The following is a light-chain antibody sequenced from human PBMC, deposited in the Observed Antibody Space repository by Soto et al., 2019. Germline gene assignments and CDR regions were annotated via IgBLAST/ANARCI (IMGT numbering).Light chain of an antibody. Sequence: DFQMTQSPSSVSASVGDRVTITCRASQGISSWLGWYQQKPGKDPKLLIYAASSLESGVPSRFSGSGSGTDFNLTISRLQTEDFATYYCQQANSFTFTFGHGTRLDI. CDR1: QGISSW. V-gene: IGKV1-12*01. CDR3: QQANSFTFT. CDR2: AAS. J-gene: IGKJ5*01.